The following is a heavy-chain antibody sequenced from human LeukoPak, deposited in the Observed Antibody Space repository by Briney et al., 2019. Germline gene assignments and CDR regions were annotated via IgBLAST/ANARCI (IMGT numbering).Heavy chain of an antibody. Sequence: SQTLSLTCAISGDTVSNSSASWNWIRQSPSKGLEWLGRTYYRSKWYSDYAVSVKSRISNNPDTPKNQFSLQLNSVTPEDTAVYYCVRALGGSSGWRPFDYWGQGTLVTVSS. D-gene: IGHD6-19*01. V-gene: IGHV6-1*01. J-gene: IGHJ4*02. CDR2: TYYRSKWYS. CDR3: VRALGGSSGWRPFDY. CDR1: GDTVSNSSAS.